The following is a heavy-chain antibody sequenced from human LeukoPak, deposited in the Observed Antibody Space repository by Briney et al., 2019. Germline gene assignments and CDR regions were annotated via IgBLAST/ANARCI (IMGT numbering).Heavy chain of an antibody. J-gene: IGHJ4*02. CDR2: IIDSGNSI. CDR1: GFTFSSCS. Sequence: GGSLRLSCAASGFTFSSCSMSWVRQAPGKGREWVSTIIDSGNSISYADSAEGRFTISRDNSKNTLYLQMNSLRAGDTAVYYCAKDPIFSGSYGVFDYWGLGTLVTVSS. V-gene: IGHV3-23*01. CDR3: AKDPIFSGSYGVFDY. D-gene: IGHD1-26*01.